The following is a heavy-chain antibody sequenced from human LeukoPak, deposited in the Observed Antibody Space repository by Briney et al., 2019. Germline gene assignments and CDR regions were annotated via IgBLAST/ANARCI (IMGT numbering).Heavy chain of an antibody. CDR2: IYYSGTT. D-gene: IGHD2/OR15-2a*01. Sequence: SETLSLTCTVSGGSISISSDYWGWIRQPPGKGPEWIGDIYYSGTTNYNPSLKSRVTMSVDTSKNQFSLKLNSATAADTAVYYCARRLSTRSYYLDDWGQGTLVTVSS. CDR1: GGSISISSDY. J-gene: IGHJ4*02. CDR3: ARRLSTRSYYLDD. V-gene: IGHV4-39*01.